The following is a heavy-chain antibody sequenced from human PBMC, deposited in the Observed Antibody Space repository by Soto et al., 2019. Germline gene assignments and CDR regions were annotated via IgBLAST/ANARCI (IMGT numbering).Heavy chain of an antibody. CDR1: VCTFSSNW. Sequence: VGSLRLSCASSVCTFSSNWMHCVRESPGKGLVWVSRINSDGSITSYAASVKGQFTISRDNAKNTLYLQMNSLRAEDTAVYYCAIRSSSWYVSFEYWGQGSLVSVS. CDR2: INSDGSIT. V-gene: IGHV3-74*01. CDR3: AIRSSSWYVSFEY. D-gene: IGHD6-13*01. J-gene: IGHJ4*02.